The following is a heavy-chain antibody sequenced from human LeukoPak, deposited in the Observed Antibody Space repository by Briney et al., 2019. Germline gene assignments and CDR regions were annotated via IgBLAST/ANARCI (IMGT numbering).Heavy chain of an antibody. CDR2: ISTNGGST. CDR3: ARVNRYGGLDL. Sequence: SGGSLRLSCAASGFTFSSYAMHWVRQAPGKGLEYVSAISTNGGSTYYANSVKGRFTISRDNSKKTLYLQMGSLRAEDMAVYYCARVNRYGGLDLWGRGTLVTVSS. D-gene: IGHD3-9*01. CDR1: GFTFSSYA. J-gene: IGHJ2*01. V-gene: IGHV3-64*01.